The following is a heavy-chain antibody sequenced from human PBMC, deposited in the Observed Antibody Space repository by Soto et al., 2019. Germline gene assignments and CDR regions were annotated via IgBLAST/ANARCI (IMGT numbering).Heavy chain of an antibody. Sequence: EVQLVESGGGLVKPGGSLRLSCAASGFTFSNAWMNWVRQAPGKGLEWVGRIKSTTDGGTTDYAAPVKGRFTISRDDSKNTLYLQMNSLKTEDTAVYYCTTDITIFGVDNYYYYYGMDVWGQGTTVTVSS. CDR1: GFTFSNAW. CDR2: IKSTTDGGTT. V-gene: IGHV3-15*07. D-gene: IGHD3-3*01. CDR3: TTDITIFGVDNYYYYYGMDV. J-gene: IGHJ6*02.